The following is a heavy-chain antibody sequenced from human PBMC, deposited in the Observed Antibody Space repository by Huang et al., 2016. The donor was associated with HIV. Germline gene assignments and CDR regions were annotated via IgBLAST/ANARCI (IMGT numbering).Heavy chain of an antibody. V-gene: IGHV3-7*01. D-gene: IGHD2-8*01. CDR3: ATKADAMDV. Sequence: LVESGGGLVRPGGSLRLSCAGATVPFSAYWMTWVSQVPGQGVGGVASIRQDGSEKHYVDSVEGRFNISRDNGKKLLFLEMRSLGVDDTAVYFCATKADAMDVWGQGTTVIVSS. CDR1: TVPFSAYW. J-gene: IGHJ6*02. CDR2: IRQDGSEK.